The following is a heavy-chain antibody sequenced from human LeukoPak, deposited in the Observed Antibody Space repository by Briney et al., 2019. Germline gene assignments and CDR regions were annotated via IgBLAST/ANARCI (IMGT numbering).Heavy chain of an antibody. CDR2: ISSGSGTI. CDR3: ARGRAYSNYVSDY. J-gene: IGHJ4*02. CDR1: GFTFSSYS. V-gene: IGHV3-48*01. D-gene: IGHD4-11*01. Sequence: GGSLRLSCAASGFTFSSYSMNWVRQAPGKGPEWVSSISSGSGTIYYADSVKGRFTISRDNAKNSLYLQMNSLRAEDTAVYYCARGRAYSNYVSDYWGQGILVTVSS.